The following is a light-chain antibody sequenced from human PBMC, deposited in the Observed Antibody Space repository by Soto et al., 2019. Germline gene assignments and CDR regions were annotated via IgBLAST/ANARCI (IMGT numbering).Light chain of an antibody. CDR1: QTINSR. J-gene: IGKJ5*01. V-gene: IGKV3-15*01. CDR3: QQYNDWPLT. CDR2: GPS. Sequence: EIVMTQSPATLSVSPGERATLSCRASQTINSRLVWYQQKPGQAPRLLIYGPSTRATGIPARISGSGSGTEFTLTINGLDSEDSAIYYCQQYNDWPLTFGQGTRLEIK.